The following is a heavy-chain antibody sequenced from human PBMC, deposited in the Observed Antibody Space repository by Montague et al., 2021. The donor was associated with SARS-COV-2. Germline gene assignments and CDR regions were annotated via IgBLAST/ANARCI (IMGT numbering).Heavy chain of an antibody. D-gene: IGHD5-18*01. CDR2: IYYSGST. Sequence: SETLSLTCTVSGGSISSSSYYWGWIRQPPGKGLEWIGSIYYSGSTYYNPSPRSRVTISVATSKNQFSLKLSSVTAADTAVYYCARDTAMATSFVYWGQGTLVTVSS. CDR1: GGSISSSSYY. CDR3: ARDTAMATSFVY. V-gene: IGHV4-39*02. J-gene: IGHJ4*02.